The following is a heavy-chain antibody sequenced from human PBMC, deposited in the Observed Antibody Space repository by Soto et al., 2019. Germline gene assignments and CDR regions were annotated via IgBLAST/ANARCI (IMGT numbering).Heavy chain of an antibody. D-gene: IGHD2-15*01. CDR3: ARDQDTYGQAVFDS. V-gene: IGHV3-74*01. J-gene: IGHJ4*02. CDR1: GFTLSSRW. CDR2: IKTDGTST. Sequence: EVQLVESGGGLVQPGGSLRLSCAASGFTLSSRWMHWVRQAPGKGLVWVSRIKTDGTSTSYADSVKGRFTISRDNAINTLYLQMNSLRAEDTGMYYCARDQDTYGQAVFDSWGQGTLVTVSS.